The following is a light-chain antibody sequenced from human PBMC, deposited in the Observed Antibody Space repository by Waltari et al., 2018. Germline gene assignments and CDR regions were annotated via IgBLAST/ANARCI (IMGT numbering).Light chain of an antibody. CDR1: SGDVGMFNL. Sequence: QSALTQSASVSGSPGQSITISCSGSSGDVGMFNLVSWYQQHPGKAPQLLIYHVDDRPAGVSYRSSASKSGPTASLTISGLQPEDEADYYCCSYAGNKWLFGGGTKVTVL. V-gene: IGLV2-23*02. CDR3: CSYAGNKWL. CDR2: HVD. J-gene: IGLJ3*02.